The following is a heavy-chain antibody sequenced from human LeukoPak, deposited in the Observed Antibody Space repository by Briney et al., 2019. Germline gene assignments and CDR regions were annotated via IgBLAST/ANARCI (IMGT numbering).Heavy chain of an antibody. Sequence: PSETLSLTCAVYGGSFSGYYWTWIRQPPGKGLEWIGEINHSGSTNYNPSLKSRVTIPVDTSKNQFSLKLTSVTAADTAVYYCARGYSSGFNWFDPWGQGTLVTVSS. CDR1: GGSFSGYY. CDR3: ARGYSSGFNWFDP. CDR2: INHSGST. V-gene: IGHV4-34*01. J-gene: IGHJ5*02. D-gene: IGHD6-19*01.